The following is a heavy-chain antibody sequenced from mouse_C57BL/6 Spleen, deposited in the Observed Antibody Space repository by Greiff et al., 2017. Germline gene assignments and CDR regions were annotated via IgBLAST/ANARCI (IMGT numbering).Heavy chain of an antibody. CDR2: ISNGGGST. V-gene: IGHV5-12*01. Sequence: EVNVVESGGGLVQPGGSLKLSCAASGFTFSDYYMYWVRQTPEKRLEWVAYISNGGGSTYYPDTVKGRFTISRDNAKNTLYLQMSRLKSEDTAMYYCARRGNYGNYLDYWGQGTTLTVSS. CDR3: ARRGNYGNYLDY. CDR1: GFTFSDYY. D-gene: IGHD2-1*01. J-gene: IGHJ2*01.